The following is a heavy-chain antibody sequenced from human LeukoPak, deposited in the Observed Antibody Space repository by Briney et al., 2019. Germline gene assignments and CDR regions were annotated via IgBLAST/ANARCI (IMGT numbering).Heavy chain of an antibody. CDR2: ISSSSSTI. CDR1: GFTFSSYS. CDR3: ARVRGLEEQWLSYFDY. Sequence: GGSLRLSCAASGFTFSSYSMNWVRQAPGKGLEWVSKISSSSSTIYYADSVKGRFTISRDNAKNSLYLQMNSLRAEDTAVYYCARVRGLEEQWLSYFDYWGQGTLVTVSS. V-gene: IGHV3-48*04. D-gene: IGHD6-19*01. J-gene: IGHJ4*02.